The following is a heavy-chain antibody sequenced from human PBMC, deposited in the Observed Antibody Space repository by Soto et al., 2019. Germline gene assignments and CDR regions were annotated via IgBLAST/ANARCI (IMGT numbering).Heavy chain of an antibody. J-gene: IGHJ4*02. D-gene: IGHD5-12*01. Sequence: GGSLRLSCAASGFTFSSYAMNWVRQAPGKGLEWVSVVSGSGDSTDYADSVKGRFTISRDNSKNTLYLQMNSLRAEDMAVYYCAKSRGLYSGYDYYDYWGQGTLVTVSS. CDR2: VSGSGDST. CDR1: GFTFSSYA. CDR3: AKSRGLYSGYDYYDY. V-gene: IGHV3-23*01.